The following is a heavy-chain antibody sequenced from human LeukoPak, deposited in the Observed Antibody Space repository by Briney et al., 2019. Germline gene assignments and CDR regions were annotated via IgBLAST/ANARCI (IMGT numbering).Heavy chain of an antibody. Sequence: GGSLRLSCAASGFSFSTYSMNWVRQAPGKGLEWVSSISAASNYIYYADSVKGRFTISRDNAKNSLYLQMNSLRAEDTAVYYCARGTTGGYSPSHWGQGTLVTVSS. CDR2: ISAASNYI. J-gene: IGHJ4*02. D-gene: IGHD5-12*01. V-gene: IGHV3-21*01. CDR3: ARGTTGGYSPSH. CDR1: GFSFSTYS.